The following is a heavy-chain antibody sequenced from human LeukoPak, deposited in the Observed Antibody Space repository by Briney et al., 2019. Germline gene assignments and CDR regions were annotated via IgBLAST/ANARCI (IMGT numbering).Heavy chain of an antibody. J-gene: IGHJ4*02. CDR3: ARDFWNLYENNDSNRDFDN. V-gene: IGHV1-18*01. Sequence: ASVKVSCKASGYTFSNYGISWVRQAPGQGLESMAWIAGDRIYAPQFQGRLIISTDPSTSTAYMELRSLRSDDTAVYYCARDFWNLYENNDSNRDFDNWGQGTLLTVSS. CDR2: IAGDR. CDR1: GYTFSNYG. D-gene: IGHD7-27*01.